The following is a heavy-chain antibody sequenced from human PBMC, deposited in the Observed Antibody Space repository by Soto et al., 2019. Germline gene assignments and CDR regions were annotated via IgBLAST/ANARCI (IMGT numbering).Heavy chain of an antibody. Sequence: GGSLRLSCAASGFTFSSHAMSWVRQAPGKGLEWVSAISGSGGGTYYADSVKGRFTISRDNSKNTLYLQMNSLRAEDTAVYYCAKKGPDSIAVALGGFDYWGQGT. V-gene: IGHV3-23*01. D-gene: IGHD6-19*01. CDR3: AKKGPDSIAVALGGFDY. CDR1: GFTFSSHA. J-gene: IGHJ4*02. CDR2: ISGSGGGT.